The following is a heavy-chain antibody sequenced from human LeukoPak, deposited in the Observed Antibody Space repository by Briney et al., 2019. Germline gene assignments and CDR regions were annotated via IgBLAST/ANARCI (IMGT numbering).Heavy chain of an antibody. V-gene: IGHV3-23*01. J-gene: IGHJ4*02. Sequence: GGSLRLSCEASGFTSSSYAMSWVRQAPGKGLEWVSAISGSGGSTYYADSVKGRFTISRDNSKNTLYLQMNSLRADDTAVYYCAKLGPMVRGDLFDYWGQGTLVTVSS. CDR3: AKLGPMVRGDLFDY. CDR2: ISGSGGST. CDR1: GFTSSSYA. D-gene: IGHD3-10*01.